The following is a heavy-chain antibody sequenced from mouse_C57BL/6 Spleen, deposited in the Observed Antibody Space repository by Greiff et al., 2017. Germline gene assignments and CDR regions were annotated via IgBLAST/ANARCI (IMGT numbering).Heavy chain of an antibody. V-gene: IGHV1-53*01. Sequence: QVQLQQSGTELVKPGASVKLSCKASGYTFTSYWMHWVKQRPGQGLEWIGNINPSNGGTNYNEKFKSKATLTVDKSSSTAYMQLSSLTSEDSSVYYCARSHYYGSSYYFDYWGQGTTLTVSS. J-gene: IGHJ2*01. CDR3: ARSHYYGSSYYFDY. CDR1: GYTFTSYW. D-gene: IGHD1-1*01. CDR2: INPSNGGT.